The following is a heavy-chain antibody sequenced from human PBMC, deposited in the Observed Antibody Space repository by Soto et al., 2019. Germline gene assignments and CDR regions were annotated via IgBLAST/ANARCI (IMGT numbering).Heavy chain of an antibody. D-gene: IGHD6-19*01. CDR1: GYTFTSYG. CDR2: ISAYNGNT. Sequence: ASVKVSCKASGYTFTSYGISWVRQAPGQGLKWMGWISAYNGNTNYAQKLQGRVTMTTDTSTSTAYMELRSLRSDDTAVYYCARDWDISGYYYGMDVWGQGTTVTVSS. V-gene: IGHV1-18*01. CDR3: ARDWDISGYYYGMDV. J-gene: IGHJ6*02.